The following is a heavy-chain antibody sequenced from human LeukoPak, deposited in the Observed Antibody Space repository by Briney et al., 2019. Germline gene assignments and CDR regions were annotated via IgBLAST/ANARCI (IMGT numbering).Heavy chain of an antibody. V-gene: IGHV4-39*07. CDR1: GGSISNYY. J-gene: IGHJ6*03. Sequence: SETLFLTCTVSGGSISNYYWGWIRQPPGKGLEWIGSIYYSGSTYYNPSLKSRVTISVDTSKNQFSLKLSSVTAADTAVYYCARNYGDYGSYYYYMDVWGKGTTVTVSS. CDR3: ARNYGDYGSYYYYMDV. D-gene: IGHD4-17*01. CDR2: IYYSGST.